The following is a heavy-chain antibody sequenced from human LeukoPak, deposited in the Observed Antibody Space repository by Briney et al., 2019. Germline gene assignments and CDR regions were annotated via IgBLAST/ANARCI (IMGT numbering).Heavy chain of an antibody. CDR1: GVTFSSYV. CDR3: AKSSGSYPFALFDY. Sequence: GGSLRLSCAASGVTFSSYVMGWVRQAPGKGLEWGSAISGSGGSTYYADAVKGRFTISRDNSKNTLYLQMNSLRAEDTAVYYCAKSSGSYPFALFDYWGQGTLVTVSS. D-gene: IGHD1-26*01. J-gene: IGHJ4*02. CDR2: ISGSGGST. V-gene: IGHV3-23*01.